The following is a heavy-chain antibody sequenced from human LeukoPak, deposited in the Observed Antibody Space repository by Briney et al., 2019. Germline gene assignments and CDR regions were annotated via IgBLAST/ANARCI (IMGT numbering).Heavy chain of an antibody. CDR2: ISGSGGST. CDR1: GFTFSSYA. J-gene: IGHJ4*02. CDR3: AKESTGTTFPRYFDY. Sequence: GGSLRLSCAASGFTFSSYAMSWVHQAPGKGLEWVSAISGSGGSTYYADSVKGRFTISRDNSKSTLYLQMNSLRAEDTAVYYCAKESTGTTFPRYFDYWGQGTLVTVSS. D-gene: IGHD1-1*01. V-gene: IGHV3-23*01.